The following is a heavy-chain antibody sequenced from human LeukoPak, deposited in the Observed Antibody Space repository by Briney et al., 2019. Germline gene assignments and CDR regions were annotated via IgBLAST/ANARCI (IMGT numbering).Heavy chain of an antibody. Sequence: PGGSLRLSCAASGFIFSNYYLNWVRQAPGKGLEWVSCIHGSASYNYYADSVKGRFTISRDSAKNSLYPEMSSLRVEDTAVYYCVRAFGGYDSQRFYYNMDVWGKGTTVTVSS. CDR1: GFIFSNYY. V-gene: IGHV3-21*06. J-gene: IGHJ6*03. CDR3: VRAFGGYDSQRFYYNMDV. D-gene: IGHD5-12*01. CDR2: IHGSASYN.